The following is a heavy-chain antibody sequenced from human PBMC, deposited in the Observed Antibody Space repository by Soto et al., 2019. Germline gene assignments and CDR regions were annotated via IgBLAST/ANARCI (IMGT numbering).Heavy chain of an antibody. V-gene: IGHV2-5*02. Sequence: QITLTESGPTLVKPTQTLTLTCTFSGFSFSTSAVGVGWIRQPPGKALEWVALIYWDDDKRYSPFLKSRLTITKDTSTNQVVLTLTNMDPVDTATYYCAHLYWAVSGTRYYFDYWGQGTLVPVSS. CDR3: AHLYWAVSGTRYYFDY. CDR2: IYWDDDK. D-gene: IGHD6-19*01. J-gene: IGHJ4*02. CDR1: GFSFSTSAVG.